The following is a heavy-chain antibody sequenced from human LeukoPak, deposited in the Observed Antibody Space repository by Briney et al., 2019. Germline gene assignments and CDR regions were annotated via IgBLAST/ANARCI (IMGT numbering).Heavy chain of an antibody. CDR2: IYYSGTT. V-gene: IGHV4-39*07. CDR3: ATRGVGSGYSGWNWFDP. J-gene: IGHJ5*02. CDR1: GDSITSSSYY. D-gene: IGHD3-22*01. Sequence: SETLSLTCTVSGDSITSSSYYWGWIRQPPGKGLEWIGSIYYSGTTYYNPSLKSRVTMSVDTSKNQFSLKLSSVTAADTAVYYCATRGVGSGYSGWNWFDPWGQGTLVTVSS.